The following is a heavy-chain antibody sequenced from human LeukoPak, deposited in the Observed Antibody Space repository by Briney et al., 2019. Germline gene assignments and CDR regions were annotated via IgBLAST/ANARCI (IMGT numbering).Heavy chain of an antibody. J-gene: IGHJ4*02. D-gene: IGHD6-19*01. CDR1: GFSFSNYG. CDR3: AKDSNRISSGCDY. V-gene: IGHV3-23*01. CDR2: ISTSGGST. Sequence: GGSLRLSCAASGFSFSNYGMNWVRQAPGEGLEWVSGISTSGGSTYYADSVKGRFTISRDNSKNTLYLQMSSLRVEDTAVYYCAKDSNRISSGCDYWGQGTLVTVSS.